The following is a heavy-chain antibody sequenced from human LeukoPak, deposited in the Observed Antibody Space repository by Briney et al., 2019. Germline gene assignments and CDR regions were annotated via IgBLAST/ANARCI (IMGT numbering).Heavy chain of an antibody. CDR2: ISSSGSTI. V-gene: IGHV3-48*04. CDR1: GFTFSRYA. CDR3: AGHFGAWHYFDY. J-gene: IGHJ4*02. D-gene: IGHD3-3*01. Sequence: GGTLRLSCAASGFTFSRYAMSWVRQAPGKGLEWVSYISSSGSTIYYADSVKGRFTISRDNAKNSLYLQMNSLRPEDTAVYYCAGHFGAWHYFDYWGQGTLVTVSS.